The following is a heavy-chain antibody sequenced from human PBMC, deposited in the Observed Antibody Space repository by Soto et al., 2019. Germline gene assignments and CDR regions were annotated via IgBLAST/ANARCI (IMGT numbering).Heavy chain of an antibody. Sequence: EVQLVESGGGLVQPGGSLRLSCAASGFTFSKFWMHWVRQAPGKGLVWVSRIYSDGSGPMYADSVKGRFTISRDNAKSTLSLQMNSLRAEDTAVYYCATLNSFGSDYWGRGTLVTVSS. J-gene: IGHJ4*02. CDR1: GFTFSKFW. V-gene: IGHV3-74*03. CDR3: ATLNSFGSDY. CDR2: IYSDGSGP. D-gene: IGHD5-18*01.